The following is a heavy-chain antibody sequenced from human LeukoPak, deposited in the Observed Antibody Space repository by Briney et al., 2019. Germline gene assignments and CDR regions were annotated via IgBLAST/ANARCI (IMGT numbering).Heavy chain of an antibody. CDR1: GFTFDDYA. CDR2: ISWDGGST. J-gene: IGHJ4*02. Sequence: GGSLRLSCAGSGFTFDDYAMHWVRQAPGKGLEWVSLISWDGGSTYYADSVKGRFTISRDNSKNSLYLQMNSLRAEDTALYYCAKAAPYGSGRPPATPDYYFDYWGQGTLVTVSS. CDR3: AKAAPYGSGRPPATPDYYFDY. V-gene: IGHV3-43D*03. D-gene: IGHD3-10*01.